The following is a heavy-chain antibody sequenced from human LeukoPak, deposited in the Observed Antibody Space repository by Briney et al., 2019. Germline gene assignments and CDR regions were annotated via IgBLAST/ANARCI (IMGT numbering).Heavy chain of an antibody. J-gene: IGHJ4*02. CDR3: ATEYSSGWYIG. CDR2: IYYSGST. CDR1: GGSISSYY. V-gene: IGHV4-59*08. Sequence: KPSETLSLTCTVSGGSISSYYWSWIRQPPGKGLEWIGYIYYSGSTNYNPSLKSRVTMSVDTSKNQFSLKLSSVTAADTAVYYCATEYSSGWYIGWGQGTLVTVSS. D-gene: IGHD6-19*01.